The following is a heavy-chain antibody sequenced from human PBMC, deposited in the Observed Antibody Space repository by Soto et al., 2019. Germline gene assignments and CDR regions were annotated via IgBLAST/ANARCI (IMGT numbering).Heavy chain of an antibody. CDR3: ARCPYDCWCGRGGLDY. V-gene: IGHV3-53*04. CDR2: IYSGGST. J-gene: IGHJ4*02. D-gene: IGHD3-3*01. CDR1: EFTVSSNY. Sequence: EVQLVESGGGLVQPGGSLRLSCAASEFTVSSNYMSWVRQAPGKGLEWVSVIYSGGSTYYAASVKGRFTIFRHNSKNTLYLQMNSLRAEDTAVYYCARCPYDCWCGRGGLDYWGQGTLGTVSS.